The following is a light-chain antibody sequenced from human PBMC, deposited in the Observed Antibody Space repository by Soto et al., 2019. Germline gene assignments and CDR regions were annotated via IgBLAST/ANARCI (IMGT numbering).Light chain of an antibody. J-gene: IGKJ5*01. V-gene: IGKV3-11*01. CDR1: QSFRGL. CDR2: DAY. CDR3: QQRHMWPIT. Sequence: EVVLTQSPVTLSLSPGERATLSCRASQSFRGLLAWYQQKPGQAPRLLIYDAYNRATGIPPRFSGSGSGTDFTLTISSLGPEDSAVYSCQQRHMWPITFGQGTRLEIK.